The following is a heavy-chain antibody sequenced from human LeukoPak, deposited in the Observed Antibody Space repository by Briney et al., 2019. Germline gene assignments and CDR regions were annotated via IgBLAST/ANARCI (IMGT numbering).Heavy chain of an antibody. V-gene: IGHV4-34*01. Sequence: SETLSLTCAVYGGSFSGYCWSWIRQPPGKGLEWIGEINHSGSTNYNPSLKSRVTISVDTSKNQFSLKLSSVTAADTAVYYCARGFVVVPASYYYMDVWGKGTTVTVSS. CDR1: GGSFSGYC. CDR2: INHSGST. D-gene: IGHD2-2*01. J-gene: IGHJ6*03. CDR3: ARGFVVVPASYYYMDV.